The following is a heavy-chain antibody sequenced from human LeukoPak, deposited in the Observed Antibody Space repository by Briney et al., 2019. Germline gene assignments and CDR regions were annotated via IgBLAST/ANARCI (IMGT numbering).Heavy chain of an antibody. J-gene: IGHJ4*02. D-gene: IGHD3-16*02. CDR1: GYSISSGYY. V-gene: IGHV4-38-2*01. CDR2: ISHSGNT. Sequence: SETLSLTCAVSGYSISSGYYWGWVRQPPGKGLEWIGTISHSGNTYCKPPLESRVTISVDTSKNQFSLKLTSVTAADTAVYYCARAPYADTGRYGELDYWGQGALVTVSS. CDR3: ARAPYADTGRYGELDY.